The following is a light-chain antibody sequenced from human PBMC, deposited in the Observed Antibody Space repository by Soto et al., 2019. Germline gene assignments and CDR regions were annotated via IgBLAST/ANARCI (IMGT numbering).Light chain of an antibody. Sequence: DLQMTQSPSSLSASVGDRVTITCRASQSISSYLNWYQQKPGKAPKLLIYAASSLQSGVPSRFSGSGSGTDFTLTISSLQPEDSATYYCQQSYRTPPFNFGPGTRVDI. J-gene: IGKJ3*01. V-gene: IGKV1-39*01. CDR2: AAS. CDR1: QSISSY. CDR3: QQSYRTPPFN.